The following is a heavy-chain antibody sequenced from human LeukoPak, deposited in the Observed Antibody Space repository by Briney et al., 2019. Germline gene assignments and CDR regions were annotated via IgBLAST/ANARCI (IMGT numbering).Heavy chain of an antibody. CDR2: INNSGVT. CDR3: ARGGTTHYYGSGTSP. J-gene: IGHJ4*02. Sequence: PSETLSLTCAVHNGSFSGYYWTWIRQAPGKGLEWIGEINNSGVTYYNPSLESRVTISRDPSKIQFAPQLKSVTAADTAVYYCARGGTTHYYGSGTSPGGQGTGVVVSS. CDR1: NGSFSGYY. V-gene: IGHV4-34*01. D-gene: IGHD3-10*01.